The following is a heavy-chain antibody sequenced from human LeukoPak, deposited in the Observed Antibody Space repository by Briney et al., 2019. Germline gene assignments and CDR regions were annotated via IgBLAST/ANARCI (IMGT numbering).Heavy chain of an antibody. J-gene: IGHJ3*02. Sequence: ASVKVSCKASGYTFTGYYMHWVRQAPGQGLEWMGWINPNSGGTNYAQKFQGRVTMTRDTSISTAYMELRRLRSDDTAVYYCASSSGGDYYDSSGYYPNDAFDIWGQGTMVTVSS. CDR3: ASSSGGDYYDSSGYYPNDAFDI. CDR1: GYTFTGYY. V-gene: IGHV1-2*02. CDR2: INPNSGGT. D-gene: IGHD3-22*01.